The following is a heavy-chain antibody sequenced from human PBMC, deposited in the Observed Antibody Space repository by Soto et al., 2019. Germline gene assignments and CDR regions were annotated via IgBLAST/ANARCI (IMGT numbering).Heavy chain of an antibody. CDR1: GFTLRSFA. Sequence: GGSLRLSCAASGFTLRSFAMTWVRQAPGKGLEWVSSISDNGGTTHYADSVKGRFTISRDDSKNTLYLEMNSLRAEDTALYYCAKALVVTGGYYYAMDAWGQGTTVTVSS. D-gene: IGHD3-22*01. J-gene: IGHJ6*02. CDR3: AKALVVTGGYYYAMDA. V-gene: IGHV3-23*01. CDR2: ISDNGGTT.